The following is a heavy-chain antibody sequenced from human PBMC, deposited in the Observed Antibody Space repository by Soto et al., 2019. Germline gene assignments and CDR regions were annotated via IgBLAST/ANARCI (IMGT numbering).Heavy chain of an antibody. D-gene: IGHD2-15*01. CDR1: GYTFTSYG. Sequence: ASVKVSCKASGYTFTSYGISWVRQAPGQGLEWMGWISAYNGNTNYAQKLQGRVTMTTDTSTSTAYMELRSLRSDDTAVYSCARDPVVVVAADYSYYMDVWGKGTTVTVSS. J-gene: IGHJ6*03. V-gene: IGHV1-18*01. CDR3: ARDPVVVVAADYSYYMDV. CDR2: ISAYNGNT.